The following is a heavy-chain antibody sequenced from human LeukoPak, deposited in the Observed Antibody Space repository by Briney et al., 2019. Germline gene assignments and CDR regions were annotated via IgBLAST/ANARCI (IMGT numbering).Heavy chain of an antibody. D-gene: IGHD3-10*01. CDR1: GYTFTGYY. J-gene: IGHJ6*03. Sequence: RASVEVSCKASGYTFTGYYIHWVRQAPGQGLEWMGWIIPNSDGRHYAQQFQGRVTMTRDTSINTAYMELSGLKSDDTAVYYCARAQGINYMDIWGKGTTVTVSS. V-gene: IGHV1-2*02. CDR3: ARAQGINYMDI. CDR2: IIPNSDGR.